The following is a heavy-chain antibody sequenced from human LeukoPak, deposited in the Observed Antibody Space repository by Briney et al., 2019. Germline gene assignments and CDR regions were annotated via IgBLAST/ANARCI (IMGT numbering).Heavy chain of an antibody. CDR1: EFSPISHW. CDR3: SWSGEAD. Sequence: GGSLRLSCAASEFSPISHWMTWVRRAPGKGLEWVANIKEDGSERYYVDSVKGRFTISRDKAKNSVFLQMNGLRAEDTAVYYCSWSGEADWGQGTLVTVSS. V-gene: IGHV3-7*01. CDR2: IKEDGSER. D-gene: IGHD1-26*01. J-gene: IGHJ4*02.